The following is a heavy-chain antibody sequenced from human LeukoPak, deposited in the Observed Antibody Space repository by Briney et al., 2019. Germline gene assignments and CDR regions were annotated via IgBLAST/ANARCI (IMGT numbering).Heavy chain of an antibody. D-gene: IGHD3-10*01. CDR1: GYTFTGYY. V-gene: IGHV1-69*10. Sequence: GASVKVSCKASGYTFTGYYMHWVRQAPGQGLEWMGGIIPILGIANYAQKFQGRVTITADKSTSTAYMELSSLRSEDTAVYYCARAALMVRGKGYYFDYWGQGTLVTVSS. CDR3: ARAALMVRGKGYYFDY. J-gene: IGHJ4*02. CDR2: IIPILGIA.